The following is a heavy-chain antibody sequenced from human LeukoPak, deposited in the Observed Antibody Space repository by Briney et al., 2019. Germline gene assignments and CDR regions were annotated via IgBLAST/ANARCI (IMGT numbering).Heavy chain of an antibody. CDR3: AKNYDFWSGFWYFDY. CDR2: ISGSGGST. V-gene: IGHV3-23*01. CDR1: GFTFSRHH. J-gene: IGHJ4*02. Sequence: PGRSLRLSCSASGFTFSRHHMTWVRQAPGKGLEWVSAISGSGGSTYYADSVKGRFTISRDNSKNTLYLQMNSLRAEDTAVYYCAKNYDFWSGFWYFDYWGQGTLVTVSS. D-gene: IGHD3-3*01.